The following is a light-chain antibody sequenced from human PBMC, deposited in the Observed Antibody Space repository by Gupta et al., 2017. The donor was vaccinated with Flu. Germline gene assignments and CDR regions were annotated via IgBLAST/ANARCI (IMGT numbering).Light chain of an antibody. CDR3: QQYGSSPRYT. CDR2: GAS. Sequence: IVLTQYPATLSLSPGERATLSCRASQSVSSSYLAWYQQKPGQAPRLLIYGASSRATGIPDRFSGSGSGTDFTLTISRLEPEDFAVYYCQQYGSSPRYTFGQGTKLEIK. J-gene: IGKJ2*01. CDR1: QSVSSSY. V-gene: IGKV3-20*01.